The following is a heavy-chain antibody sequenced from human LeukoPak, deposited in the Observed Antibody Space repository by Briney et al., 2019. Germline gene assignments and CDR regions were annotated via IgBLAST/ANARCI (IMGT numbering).Heavy chain of an antibody. Sequence: ASVKVSCKASGYTFTSYGISWVRQAPGQGLEWMGWISAYNGNTNYAQKLQGRVTMTTDTSTSTAYMELGSLRSDDTAVYYCARVGPLAVAGHNWFDPWGQGTLVTVSS. CDR1: GYTFTSYG. CDR2: ISAYNGNT. J-gene: IGHJ5*02. CDR3: ARVGPLAVAGHNWFDP. D-gene: IGHD6-19*01. V-gene: IGHV1-18*01.